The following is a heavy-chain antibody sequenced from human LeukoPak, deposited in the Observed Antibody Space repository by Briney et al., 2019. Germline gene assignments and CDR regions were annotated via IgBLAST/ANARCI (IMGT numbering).Heavy chain of an antibody. J-gene: IGHJ3*02. V-gene: IGHV4-61*02. CDR1: GGSISSGSYY. Sequence: SQTLSLTCTVSGGSISSGSYYWSWIRQPAGKGLEWIGRIYTSGSANYNPSLKSRVTISVDRSKTQFSLKLSSVTAADTAVYYCARGWIPSDAFDIWGQGTMVTVSS. D-gene: IGHD5-12*01. CDR3: ARGWIPSDAFDI. CDR2: IYTSGSA.